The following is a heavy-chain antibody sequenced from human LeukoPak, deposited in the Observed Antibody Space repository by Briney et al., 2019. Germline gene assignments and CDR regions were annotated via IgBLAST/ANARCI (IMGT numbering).Heavy chain of an antibody. J-gene: IGHJ6*02. CDR3: ARDPYDTYYYGMDV. Sequence: PSETLSLTCSVSGGSISSYYWSWIRQPPGKGLEWIGYIYYSGSTNYNPSLKSRVTISVDTSKNQFSLKLSSVTAADTAVYYCARDPYDTYYYGMDVWGQGTTVTVSS. V-gene: IGHV4-59*01. CDR2: IYYSGST. CDR1: GGSISSYY. D-gene: IGHD3-9*01.